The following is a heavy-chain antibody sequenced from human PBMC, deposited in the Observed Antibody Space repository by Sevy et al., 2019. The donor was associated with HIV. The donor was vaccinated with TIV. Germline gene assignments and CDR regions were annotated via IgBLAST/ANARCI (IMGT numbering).Heavy chain of an antibody. CDR3: AAAACTDSLGYYFDS. CDR1: GDSIISSRW. CDR2: MYHRGTT. V-gene: IGHV4-4*02. Sequence: SETLSLTCTVSGDSIISSRWWSWFRQSPGKGLEWIGDMYHRGTTNYSPSLKNRVIMSVDKSKNQFSLKLTSVTAADTAVYYCAAAACTDSLGYYFDSWGQGIPVTVSS. J-gene: IGHJ4*02. D-gene: IGHD2-8*02.